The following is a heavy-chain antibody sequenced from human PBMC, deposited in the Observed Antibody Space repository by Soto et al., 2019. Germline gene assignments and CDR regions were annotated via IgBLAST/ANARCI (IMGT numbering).Heavy chain of an antibody. V-gene: IGHV1-18*01. CDR2: ISAYNGNR. CDR3: ARDGITFGGVIVIPDD. Sequence: ASVKVSCKASGYTFTSYGISWVRQAPGQGLEWMGWISAYNGNRNYAQKIQGRVTMTTDTSTSTAYMELRSLRSDDTAVYYCARDGITFGGVIVIPDDWGQGTLVTVSS. J-gene: IGHJ4*02. CDR1: GYTFTSYG. D-gene: IGHD3-16*02.